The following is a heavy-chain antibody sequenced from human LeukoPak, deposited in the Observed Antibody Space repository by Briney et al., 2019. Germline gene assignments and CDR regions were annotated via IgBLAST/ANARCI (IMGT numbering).Heavy chain of an antibody. V-gene: IGHV3-43*01. Sequence: GGSLRLSCAASGFTFDDYSMHWVRQRPGKGLERVSLLSWDGGSEYYADSVRGRFTISRDNRRGSLFLQMKSLKTEDSALYFCARDRGGNTAGFDSWGQGTLVTVSS. CDR3: ARDRGGNTAGFDS. D-gene: IGHD4-23*01. CDR2: LSWDGGSE. J-gene: IGHJ4*02. CDR1: GFTFDDYS.